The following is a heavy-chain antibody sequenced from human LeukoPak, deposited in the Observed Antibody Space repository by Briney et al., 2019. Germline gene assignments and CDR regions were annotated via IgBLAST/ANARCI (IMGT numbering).Heavy chain of an antibody. CDR1: GGTLSSYA. D-gene: IGHD6-6*01. CDR3: ASGAGGGYSSSSFLYYMDV. V-gene: IGHV1-69*13. J-gene: IGHJ6*03. CDR2: IIPIFGTA. Sequence: GASVKVSCKASGGTLSSYAISWVRQAPGQGLEWMGEIIPIFGTANYAQKFQGRVTITADESTSTAYMELSSLRSEDTAVYYCASGAGGGYSSSSFLYYMDVWGKGTTVTVSS.